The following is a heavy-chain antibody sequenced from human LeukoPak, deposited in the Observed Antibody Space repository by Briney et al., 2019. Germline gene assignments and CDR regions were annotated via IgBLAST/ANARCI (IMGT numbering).Heavy chain of an antibody. V-gene: IGHV4-39*01. D-gene: IGHD2-2*01. J-gene: IGHJ5*02. CDR3: ARGGRVVPAAISWFDP. CDR2: IYYSGST. Sequence: SETLSLTCTVSGGSISSSRDYWGWIRQPPGKGLEWIGSIYYSGSTYYYPSLKSRVTISVDTSKNQFSLKLSSVTAADTAVYYCARGGRVVPAAISWFDPWGQGTLVTVSS. CDR1: GGSISSSRDY.